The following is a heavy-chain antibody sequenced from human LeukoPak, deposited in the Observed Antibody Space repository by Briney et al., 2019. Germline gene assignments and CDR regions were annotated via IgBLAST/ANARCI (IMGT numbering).Heavy chain of an antibody. CDR3: ARARPSLADSYYYYMDV. Sequence: SETLSLTCTVSGGSISSSSYYWGWIRQPPGKGLEWIGSIYYSGSTYYNPPLKSRVTISVDTSKNQFSLKLSSVTAADTAVYYCARARPSLADSYYYYMDVWGKGTTVTVSS. CDR2: IYYSGST. CDR1: GGSISSSSYY. D-gene: IGHD3-3*02. J-gene: IGHJ6*03. V-gene: IGHV4-39*07.